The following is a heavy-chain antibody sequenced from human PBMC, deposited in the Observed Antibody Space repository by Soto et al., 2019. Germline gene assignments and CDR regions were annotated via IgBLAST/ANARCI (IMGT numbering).Heavy chain of an antibody. V-gene: IGHV3-30-3*01. Sequence: GSLRLSCAASGFTFSSYAMHWVRQAPGKGLEWVAVISYDGSNKYYADSVKGRFTISRDNSKNTLYLQMNSLRAEDTAVYYCARDSSGLYRPHDAFDIWGQGTMVTV. CDR1: GFTFSSYA. CDR2: ISYDGSNK. CDR3: ARDSSGLYRPHDAFDI. J-gene: IGHJ3*02. D-gene: IGHD2-2*02.